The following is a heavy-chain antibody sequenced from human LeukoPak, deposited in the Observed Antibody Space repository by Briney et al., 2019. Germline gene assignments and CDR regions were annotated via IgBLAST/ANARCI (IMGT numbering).Heavy chain of an antibody. CDR2: IWYDGSNK. Sequence: PGGSLRLSCAASGFTFNSYGMFWVRQAPGKGLECVAAIWYDGSNKYYADSVKGRFTISRDNSKNTLYLQMNSLRAEDTAVYYCARGSRDWFGELFGYWGQGTLVTVSS. CDR3: ARGSRDWFGELFGY. D-gene: IGHD3-10*01. J-gene: IGHJ4*02. CDR1: GFTFNSYG. V-gene: IGHV3-33*07.